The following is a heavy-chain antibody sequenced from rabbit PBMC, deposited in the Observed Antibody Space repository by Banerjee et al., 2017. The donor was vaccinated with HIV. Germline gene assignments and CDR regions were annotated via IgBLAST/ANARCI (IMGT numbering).Heavy chain of an antibody. CDR2: IGGSSGST. CDR1: GFTISSSYY. Sequence: QEQLVESGGDLVKPGASLTLTCTASGFTISSSYYMCWVRRAPGKGLEWIGCIGGSSGSTYYASWAKGRVTISKTSSTTVTLQMTSLTAADTATYFCARGDFLNLGNTYFNFWGPGTLVTVS. J-gene: IGHJ6*01. CDR3: ARGDFLNLGNTYFNF. V-gene: IGHV1S45*01. D-gene: IGHD8-1*01.